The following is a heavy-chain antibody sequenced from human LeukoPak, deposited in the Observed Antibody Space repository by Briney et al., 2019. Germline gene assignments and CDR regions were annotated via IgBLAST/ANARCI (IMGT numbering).Heavy chain of an antibody. CDR2: IWYDGSNK. CDR3: ARDRYYDILTSYYGMDV. D-gene: IGHD3-9*01. CDR1: GFTFSSYA. Sequence: GGSLRLSCAASGFTFSSYAMNWVRQAPGKGLEWVAVIWYDGSNKYYADSVKGRFTISRDNSKNTLYLQMNSLRAEDTAVYYCARDRYYDILTSYYGMDVWGQGTTVTVSS. V-gene: IGHV3-33*08. J-gene: IGHJ6*02.